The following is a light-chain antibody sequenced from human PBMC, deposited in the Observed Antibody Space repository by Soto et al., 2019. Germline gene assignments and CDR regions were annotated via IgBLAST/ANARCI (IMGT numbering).Light chain of an antibody. CDR1: QTIDSL. V-gene: IGKV1-5*01. CDR2: DAT. Sequence: DIQMTQSPSILSASVGDSVTITCRASQTIDSLVAWYQQKPGKAPKLLVYDATSSESGVSSRFSGSGYGTDFTLSINNLQPDDFATYYCQQYNRLITFGQGTRLEIK. CDR3: QQYNRLIT. J-gene: IGKJ5*01.